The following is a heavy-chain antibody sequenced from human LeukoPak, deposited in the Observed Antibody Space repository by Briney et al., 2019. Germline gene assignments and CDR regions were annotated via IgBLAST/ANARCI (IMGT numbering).Heavy chain of an antibody. D-gene: IGHD6-13*01. CDR3: ANYLSSSLAPSFDY. Sequence: GALRLSCAASGFTFSSYWMSWVRQAPGEGLEWVAKINQDGTEKAYVDSVRGRFTISRDNAKNSLFLQMNSLRAEDTAVYYCANYLSSSLAPSFDYWGQGTLVTVSS. CDR1: GFTFSSYW. CDR2: INQDGTEK. V-gene: IGHV3-7*03. J-gene: IGHJ4*02.